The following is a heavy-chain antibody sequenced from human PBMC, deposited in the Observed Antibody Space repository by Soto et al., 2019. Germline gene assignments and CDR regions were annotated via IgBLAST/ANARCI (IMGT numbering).Heavy chain of an antibody. V-gene: IGHV3-64*02. CDR3: ARSRYFDWLPDY. CDR2: ISSNGGST. J-gene: IGHJ4*02. D-gene: IGHD3-9*01. Sequence: GGSLRLSCAASGFTFSSYAMHWVRQAPGKGLEYVSAISSNGGSTYYADSVKGRFTISRDNSKNTLYLQMGSLRAEDMAVYYCARSRYFDWLPDYWGQGTLVTVS. CDR1: GFTFSSYA.